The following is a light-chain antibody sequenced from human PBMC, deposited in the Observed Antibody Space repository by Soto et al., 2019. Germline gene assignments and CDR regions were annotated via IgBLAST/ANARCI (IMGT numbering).Light chain of an antibody. V-gene: IGKV1-39*01. CDR1: QSIGIY. CDR3: HQTFSNPWT. J-gene: IGKJ1*01. Sequence: DIPMTQSPSSLSASVGDRVTITCRASQSIGIYLNWYQKKPGKAPKLLIHASSTLQSGAPSTFSGSGYGTDVALTISSLQPEDIATYYCHQTFSNPWTFAHGTKVEIK. CDR2: ASS.